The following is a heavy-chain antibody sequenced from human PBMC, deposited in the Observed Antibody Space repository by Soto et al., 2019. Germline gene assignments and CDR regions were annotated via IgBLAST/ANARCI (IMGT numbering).Heavy chain of an antibody. D-gene: IGHD6-13*01. Sequence: PSGTLALTCTVSGGSISSSSYYWGWIRQPPGKGLEWIGSIYYSGSTYYNPSLKSRVTISVDTSKNQFSLKLSSVTAADTAVYYCARQEDSSSWYLPPYYYYGMDVWGQGTTVTVSS. CDR2: IYYSGST. J-gene: IGHJ6*02. CDR1: GGSISSSSYY. CDR3: ARQEDSSSWYLPPYYYYGMDV. V-gene: IGHV4-39*01.